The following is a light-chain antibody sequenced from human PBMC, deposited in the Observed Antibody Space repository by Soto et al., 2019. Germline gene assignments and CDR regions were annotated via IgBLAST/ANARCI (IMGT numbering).Light chain of an antibody. Sequence: EIVMTQSPATLSVSPGERATLSCRASQSVSSYLAWYQQKPGQAPRLLIYGASTRATGIPARFSGSGSGTDFILSISSLQSEDFAVYYCQQYGISPLTFGGGTKVDIK. CDR1: QSVSSY. V-gene: IGKV3-15*01. CDR2: GAS. J-gene: IGKJ4*01. CDR3: QQYGISPLT.